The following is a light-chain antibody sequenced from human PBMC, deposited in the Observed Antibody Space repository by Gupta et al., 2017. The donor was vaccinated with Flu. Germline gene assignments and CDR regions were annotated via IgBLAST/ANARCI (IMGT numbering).Light chain of an antibody. Sequence: QSVLPQPPSASGTPGQGVTISCSGSSSNIGSNTVNWYQQLPGTAPNLLIYSNNQRPSVVPDRFSGSKSGTSASLAISGLQSEDEADYYCAAWDDSLNGVVFGGGTKLTVL. CDR2: SNN. V-gene: IGLV1-44*01. CDR3: AAWDDSLNGVV. CDR1: SSNIGSNT. J-gene: IGLJ2*01.